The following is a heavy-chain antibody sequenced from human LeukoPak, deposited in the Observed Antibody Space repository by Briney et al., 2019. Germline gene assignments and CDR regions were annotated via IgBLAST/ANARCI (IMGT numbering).Heavy chain of an antibody. J-gene: IGHJ4*02. V-gene: IGHV4-59*08. Sequence: SETLSLTCTVSGGSISSYSWSWIRQPPGKGLEWIGYIYYSGSTYYNPSLKSRVTISVDTSKNQFSLKLSSVTAADTAVYYCARALYGDYDFDYWGQGTLVTVSS. CDR1: GGSISSYS. CDR2: IYYSGST. D-gene: IGHD4-17*01. CDR3: ARALYGDYDFDY.